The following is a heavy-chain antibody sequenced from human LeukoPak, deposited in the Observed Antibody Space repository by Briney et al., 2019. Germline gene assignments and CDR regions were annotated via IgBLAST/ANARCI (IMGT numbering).Heavy chain of an antibody. CDR2: INPSGCST. D-gene: IGHD4-17*01. V-gene: IGHV1-46*01. CDR3: ARARSSVTTVTTPGY. J-gene: IGHJ4*02. CDR1: GYTFTSYY. Sequence: ASVKVSCKASGYTFTSYYMHWVRQAPGQGLEWMGIINPSGCSTSYAQKFQGRVTMTRDTSTSTVYMELSSLRSEDTAVYYCARARSSVTTVTTPGYWGQGTLVTVSS.